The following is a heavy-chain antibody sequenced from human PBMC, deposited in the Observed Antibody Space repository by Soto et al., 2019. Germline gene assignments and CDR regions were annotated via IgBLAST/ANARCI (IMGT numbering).Heavy chain of an antibody. CDR2: ISYSGST. CDR3: MNYKSGWEY. CDR1: GVSISSRDYY. J-gene: IGHJ4*02. Sequence: QLQLQESGPGLVQPSETLSLTCTVSGVSISSRDYYWGWIRQPPGKGLEWIGMISYSGSTYYSPSLTSRVTISADTSNNQLSLRLSSVTAADTAVFHCMNYKSGWEYWGQGTVVTVSS. V-gene: IGHV4-39*01. D-gene: IGHD6-19*01.